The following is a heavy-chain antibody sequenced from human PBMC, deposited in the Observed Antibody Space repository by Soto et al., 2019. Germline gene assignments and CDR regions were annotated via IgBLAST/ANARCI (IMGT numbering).Heavy chain of an antibody. D-gene: IGHD2-21*02. Sequence: QVQLQESGPGLVKPSGTLSLTCAVSGGSISSSYWWSWVRQPPGKGLEWIGEIYHSGSTNYNPSLKSRVTISVDKSKNQFSLKLSSVTAADTAVYYCAEKKHGGNSDGTFDIWGQGTVVTVSS. J-gene: IGHJ3*02. CDR3: AEKKHGGNSDGTFDI. CDR2: IYHSGST. V-gene: IGHV4-4*02. CDR1: GGSISSSYW.